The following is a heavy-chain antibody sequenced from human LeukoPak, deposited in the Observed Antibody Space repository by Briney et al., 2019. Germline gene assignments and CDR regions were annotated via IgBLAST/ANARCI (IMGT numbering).Heavy chain of an antibody. CDR2: IYYSGST. D-gene: IGHD3-22*01. V-gene: IGHV4-31*03. J-gene: IGHJ3*02. CDR1: GGSISSGGYY. CDR3: ARARAYYYDSSGFHAFDI. Sequence: PSQTLSLTCTVSGGSISSGGYYWSWIRQHPGKGLEWIGVIYYSGSTYYNPSLKSRVTISVDTSKNQFSLKLSSVTAADTAVYYCARARAYYYDSSGFHAFDIWGQGTMVTVSS.